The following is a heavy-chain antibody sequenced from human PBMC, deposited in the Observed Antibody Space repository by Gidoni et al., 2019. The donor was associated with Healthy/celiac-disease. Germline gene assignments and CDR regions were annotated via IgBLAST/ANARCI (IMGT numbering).Heavy chain of an antibody. V-gene: IGHV3-33*01. Sequence: QVQLVASGGGVVQPGRSLRLSCAASGFTFSSYGMHWVRQAPGKGLEWVAVIWYDGSNKYYADSVKGRFTISRDNSKNTLYLQMNSLRAEDTAVYYCARDGYDSSGYYSTFDYWGQGTLVTVSS. CDR3: ARDGYDSSGYYSTFDY. CDR2: IWYDGSNK. J-gene: IGHJ4*02. D-gene: IGHD3-22*01. CDR1: GFTFSSYG.